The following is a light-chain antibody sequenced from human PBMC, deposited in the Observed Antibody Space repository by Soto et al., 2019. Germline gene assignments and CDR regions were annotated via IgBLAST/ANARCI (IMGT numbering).Light chain of an antibody. J-gene: IGKJ1*01. CDR3: QQYYSTPWT. CDR2: WAS. V-gene: IGKV4-1*01. CDR1: QSIFYSSNNKNC. Sequence: DIVMTQSPDSLAVSLGERATINCKSIQSIFYSSNNKNCLTWYQQKTGQPPKLXIYWASTRESGVPDRLSGSGSGTDLNLTISRLQAEDVAVYYCQQYYSTPWTCGQGTKVDIK.